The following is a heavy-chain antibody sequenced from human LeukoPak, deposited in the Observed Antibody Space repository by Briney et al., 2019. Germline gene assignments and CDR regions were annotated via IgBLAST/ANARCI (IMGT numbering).Heavy chain of an antibody. J-gene: IGHJ4*02. CDR2: IYSSGST. V-gene: IGHV4-4*07. CDR3: ARGATIFGVVTSWGIDY. CDR1: GDSISSYY. Sequence: SETLSLTCTVSGDSISSYYGSWIRQPAGKGLEWIGRIYSSGSTNYNPSLKSRVTMSVDTSKNQFSLSLSSVTAADTAVYYCARGATIFGVVTSWGIDYWGQGTLVTVSS. D-gene: IGHD3-3*01.